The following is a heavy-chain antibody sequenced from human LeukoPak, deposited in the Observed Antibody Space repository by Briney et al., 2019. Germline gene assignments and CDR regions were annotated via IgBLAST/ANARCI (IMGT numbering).Heavy chain of an antibody. D-gene: IGHD3-16*01. CDR2: IRSKDYGWTT. J-gene: IGHJ4*02. Sequence: GGSLRLCCTAPGFTLGDYAMSWFRHAPGKGLEWVGFIRSKDYGWTTEYAASVKGSFTISRDDSNNTLYLQMNSLKTEDTAVYYCTTHYHDYVWGSYCPDYWGQGTLVTVSS. CDR3: TTHYHDYVWGSYCPDY. V-gene: IGHV3-49*03. CDR1: GFTLGDYA.